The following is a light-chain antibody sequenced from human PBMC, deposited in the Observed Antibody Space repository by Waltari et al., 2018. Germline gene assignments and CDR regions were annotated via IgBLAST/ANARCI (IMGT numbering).Light chain of an antibody. CDR3: QQYDNLKVT. CDR1: QDISNY. Sequence: DIQMTQSPSSLSASVGDRVNITCQASQDISNYLNWYQQKPGKAPKLLIYDASNLETGVPSRFSGSGSGTDFTFTISSLQPEDIATYYCQQYDNLKVTFGGGTKVEIK. V-gene: IGKV1-33*01. J-gene: IGKJ4*01. CDR2: DAS.